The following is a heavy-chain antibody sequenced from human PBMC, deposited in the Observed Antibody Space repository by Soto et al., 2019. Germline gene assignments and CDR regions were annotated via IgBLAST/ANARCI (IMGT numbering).Heavy chain of an antibody. CDR2: ISSNGGST. Sequence: GGSLSLSCASSEFTFSIYAMHWVRQAPGKGLEYVSAISSNGGSTYYADSVKGRFTISRDSSKNTLYLQMSSLRAEDTAVYYCVKDSSSWYGFDYWGHGTLVNVPS. D-gene: IGHD6-13*01. CDR3: VKDSSSWYGFDY. CDR1: EFTFSIYA. J-gene: IGHJ4*01. V-gene: IGHV3-64D*08.